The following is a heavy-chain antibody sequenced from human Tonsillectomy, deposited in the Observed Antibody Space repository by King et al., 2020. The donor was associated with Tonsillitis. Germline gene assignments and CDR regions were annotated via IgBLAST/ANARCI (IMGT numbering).Heavy chain of an antibody. V-gene: IGHV3-30-3*01. D-gene: IGHD4-17*01. J-gene: IGHJ4*02. CDR3: ARDHDYGDYGIDY. CDR1: GFTFSSYA. Sequence: VQLVESGGGVVQPGRSLRLSCAASGFTFSSYAMHWVRQAPGKGLEWGAVISYDGSNKYAADTVKGRFTIPRDHSKNTLYLQMNSQRAEDTRVYYCARDHDYGDYGIDYWRQGTLLTVPP. CDR2: ISYDGSNK.